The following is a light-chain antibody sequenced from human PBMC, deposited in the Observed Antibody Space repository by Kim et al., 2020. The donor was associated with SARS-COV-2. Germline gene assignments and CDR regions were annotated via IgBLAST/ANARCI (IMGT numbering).Light chain of an antibody. CDR2: DVS. CDR3: SSYTSSSTLV. Sequence: QSALTQPASVSGSPGQSITISCTGTSSDVGGYNYVSWYQQHPGKVPKLMIYDVSSRPSGVSNRFSDSKSGNTASLTISGLQTEDEADYYCSSYTSSSTLVFGAGTQLTVL. V-gene: IGLV2-14*03. J-gene: IGLJ2*01. CDR1: SSDVGGYNY.